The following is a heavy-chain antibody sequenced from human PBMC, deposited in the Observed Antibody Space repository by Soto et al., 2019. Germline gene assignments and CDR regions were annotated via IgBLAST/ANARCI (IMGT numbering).Heavy chain of an antibody. D-gene: IGHD3-3*01. CDR2: INPSGGST. V-gene: IGHV1-46*01. CDR1: GYTFTSYY. Sequence: ASVKVSCKASGYTFTSYYMHWVRQAPGQALEWMGIINPSGGSTSYAQKFQGRVTMTRDTSTSTVYMELSSLRSEDTAVYYCARDQILTDYDFWSGYPRPYYYYGMDVWGQGTTVTVSS. J-gene: IGHJ6*02. CDR3: ARDQILTDYDFWSGYPRPYYYYGMDV.